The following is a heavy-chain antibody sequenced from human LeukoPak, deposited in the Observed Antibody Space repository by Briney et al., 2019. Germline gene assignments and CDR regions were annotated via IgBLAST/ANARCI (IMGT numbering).Heavy chain of an antibody. J-gene: IGHJ6*03. CDR2: IYYSGST. D-gene: IGHD3-10*01. V-gene: IGHV4-39*01. CDR3: ARHNPYGSGSYHYYYMDV. Sequence: GWVRQMPGKGLEWIGSIYYSGSTHYNPSLKSRVTISVDTSKNQFSLKLSSVTAADTAVYYCARHNPYGSGSYHYYYMDVWGKGTTVTVSS.